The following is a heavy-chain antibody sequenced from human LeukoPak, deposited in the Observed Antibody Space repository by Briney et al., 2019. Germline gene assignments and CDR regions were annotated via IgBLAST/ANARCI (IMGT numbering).Heavy chain of an antibody. CDR1: GGSISSYY. CDR2: IYYSGST. J-gene: IGHJ3*02. Sequence: SETLSLTCTVSGGSISSYYWSWIRQPPGKGLEWIGYIYYSGSTNYNPSLKSRVTISVDTSKNQFSLKLSSVTAADTAVYYCARRSYCSGGSCPRAAFDIWGQGIMVTVSS. V-gene: IGHV4-59*08. CDR3: ARRSYCSGGSCPRAAFDI. D-gene: IGHD2-15*01.